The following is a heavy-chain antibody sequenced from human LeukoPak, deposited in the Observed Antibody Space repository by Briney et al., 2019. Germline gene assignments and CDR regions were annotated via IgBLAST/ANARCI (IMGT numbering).Heavy chain of an antibody. J-gene: IGHJ4*02. CDR1: ENTFTGYY. Sequence: ASVKVSCKASENTFTGYYMHWVRQAPGQGLEWMGWINPNSGGTNYARKFQGRVTMTRDTSISSAYMELSRLRSDDTAVYYCARRPQYCRGGACYDWGQGTLVTVSS. V-gene: IGHV1-2*02. D-gene: IGHD2-15*01. CDR2: INPNSGGT. CDR3: ARRPQYCRGGACYD.